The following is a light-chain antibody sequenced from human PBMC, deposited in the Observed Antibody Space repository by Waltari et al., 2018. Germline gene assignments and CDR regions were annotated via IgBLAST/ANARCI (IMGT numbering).Light chain of an antibody. CDR2: YAS. CDR3: QVWHADIDPGV. J-gene: IGLJ1*01. CDR1: NIGSSS. Sequence: SYVLTQPPSVSVAPGETASITCGGDNIGSSSVHGYQQKPGQAPVLVIFYASDRPSGIPARFSGSNSGNTATLTITSVEAGDEARYYCQVWHADIDPGVFGTGTEVTVL. V-gene: IGLV3-21*04.